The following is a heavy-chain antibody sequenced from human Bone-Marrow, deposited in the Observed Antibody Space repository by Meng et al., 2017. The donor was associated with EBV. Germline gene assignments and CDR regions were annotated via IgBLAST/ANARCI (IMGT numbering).Heavy chain of an antibody. J-gene: IGHJ4*02. CDR3: ARGPGYYYDSSGYPDY. Sequence: QVQLQESGPGLVKPSGXLSLTCTVSGGSISSYYWSWIRQPPGKGLEWIGYIYYSGSTNYNPSLKSRVTISVDTSKNQFSLKLSSVTAADTAVYYCARGPGYYYDSSGYPDYWGQGTLGTVSS. D-gene: IGHD3-22*01. CDR1: GGSISSYY. CDR2: IYYSGST. V-gene: IGHV4-59*01.